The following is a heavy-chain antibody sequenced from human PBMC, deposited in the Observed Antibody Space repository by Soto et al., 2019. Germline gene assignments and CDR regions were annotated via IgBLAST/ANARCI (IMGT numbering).Heavy chain of an antibody. CDR1: GYSFTSYW. CDR3: ARQGVVPAAMAFFYGMDV. J-gene: IGHJ6*02. CDR2: IYPGDSDT. V-gene: IGHV5-51*01. D-gene: IGHD2-2*01. Sequence: GESLKISCKGSGYSFTSYWIGWVRQMPGKGLEWMGIIYPGDSDTRYSPSFQGQVTISADKSNSTAYLQWSSLKASDTAMYYCARQGVVPAAMAFFYGMDVWGQGTTVTVSS.